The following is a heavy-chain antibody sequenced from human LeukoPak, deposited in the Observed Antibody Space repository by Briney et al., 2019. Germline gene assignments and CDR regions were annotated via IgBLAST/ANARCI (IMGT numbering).Heavy chain of an antibody. CDR3: AGEAIDAFDI. J-gene: IGHJ3*02. CDR2: MPNSDGTI. Sequence: PGGSLRLSCAASGFTLRNYEMNWVRQAPGKGLEWVSYMPNSDGTIYYADSVKGRFTMSRDNAKNSLYLQMNSLRGEDTAVYYCAGEAIDAFDIWGQGTMVTVSS. V-gene: IGHV3-48*03. CDR1: GFTLRNYE.